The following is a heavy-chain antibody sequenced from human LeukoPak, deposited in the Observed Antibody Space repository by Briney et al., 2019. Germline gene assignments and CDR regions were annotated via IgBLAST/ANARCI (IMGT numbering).Heavy chain of an antibody. V-gene: IGHV1-18*01. CDR2: ISAYNGNT. CDR1: GYTFTSYG. J-gene: IGHJ4*02. Sequence: ASVKVSCKASGYTFTSYGISWVRQAPRQGLEWMGWISAYNGNTNYAQKLQGRVTMTTDTSTSTAYMELRSLRSDDTAVYYCARDTPYCSSTSCYSDYWGKGPLVTVSS. CDR3: ARDTPYCSSTSCYSDY. D-gene: IGHD2-2*01.